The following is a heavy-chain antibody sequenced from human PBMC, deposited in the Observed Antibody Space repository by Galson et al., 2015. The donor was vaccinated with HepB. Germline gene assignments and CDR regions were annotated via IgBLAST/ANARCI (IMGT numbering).Heavy chain of an antibody. D-gene: IGHD2-21*02. J-gene: IGHJ6*02. CDR2: IDPSDSYT. CDR1: GYSFTSYW. V-gene: IGHV5-10-1*01. Sequence: QSGAEVKKPGESLRISCKGSGYSFTSYWISWVRQMPGKGLEWMGRIDPSDSYTNYSPSFQGHVTISADKSISTAYLQWSSLKASDTAMYYCASGGGDYYYYYGMDVWGQGTTVTVSS. CDR3: ASGGGDYYYYYGMDV.